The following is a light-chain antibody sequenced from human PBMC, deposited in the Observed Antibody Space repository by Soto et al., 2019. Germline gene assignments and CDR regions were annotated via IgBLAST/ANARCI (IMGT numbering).Light chain of an antibody. CDR3: MSFSNNNNFGL. J-gene: IGLJ2*01. CDR2: KVS. Sequence: QSALTQPPSASGSPGQSVTISCTGTSSDVGGYNYVSWYQQHPGKAPKLMIYKVSKRPSGVPDRFSGSKSGNTASLTDSGIQAEDEGDLYCMSFSNNNNFGLFGGGTKLTVL. V-gene: IGLV2-8*01. CDR1: SSDVGGYNY.